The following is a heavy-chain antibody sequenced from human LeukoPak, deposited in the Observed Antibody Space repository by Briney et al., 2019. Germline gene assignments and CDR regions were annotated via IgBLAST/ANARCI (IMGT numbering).Heavy chain of an antibody. V-gene: IGHV4-38-2*02. D-gene: IGHD5-24*01. J-gene: IGHJ4*02. CDR2: IYHSGST. Sequence: PSETLSLTCTVSGYSISSGYYWGWIRQPPGKGLEWIGSIYHSGSTYYNPPLKSRVTISVDTSKNQFSLKLSSVTAADTAVYYCARGEMATIFFDYWGQGTLVTVSS. CDR3: ARGEMATIFFDY. CDR1: GYSISSGYY.